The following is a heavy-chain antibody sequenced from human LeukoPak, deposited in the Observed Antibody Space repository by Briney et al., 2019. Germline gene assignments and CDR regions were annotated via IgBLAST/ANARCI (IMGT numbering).Heavy chain of an antibody. CDR1: GFTFSSYA. V-gene: IGHV3-23*01. Sequence: GGSLRLSCAASGFTFSSYAMTWVRQAPGKGLEWVSVISGSGGSTYYADSVKGRFTISRDNSKNTLYLQMNSLRDEDTAVYYCAKDSQVGANSERVRDAFDIWGQGTMVTVSS. CDR2: ISGSGGST. CDR3: AKDSQVGANSERVRDAFDI. J-gene: IGHJ3*02. D-gene: IGHD1-26*01.